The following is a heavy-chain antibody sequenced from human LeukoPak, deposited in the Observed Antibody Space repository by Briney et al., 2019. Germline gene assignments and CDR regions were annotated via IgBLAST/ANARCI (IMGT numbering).Heavy chain of an antibody. Sequence: PGGSLRLSCVASGFTFVSHWMTWVRQAPGKGLEWVANINQDGSEKYYVDSVKGRFTISRDNAKNSLYLQMNSLRAEDTAVYYCAREGRRAFDAFDIWGQGTMVTVSS. CDR2: INQDGSEK. D-gene: IGHD3-10*01. V-gene: IGHV3-7*01. CDR1: GFTFVSHW. J-gene: IGHJ3*02. CDR3: AREGRRAFDAFDI.